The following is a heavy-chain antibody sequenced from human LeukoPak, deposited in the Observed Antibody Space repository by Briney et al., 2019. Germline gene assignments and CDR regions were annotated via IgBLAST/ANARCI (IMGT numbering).Heavy chain of an antibody. J-gene: IGHJ4*02. V-gene: IGHV3-74*01. CDR3: ARRDNYDY. CDR2: INSDGSST. Sequence: PGGALGLSCAASGFTLSGDLMHWGRQAPGKGLVWVSRINSDGSSTSYADSVKGRFTISRDNAKNTLYLQMNSLRAEDTAVYYCARRDNYDYWGQGTLVTVSS. D-gene: IGHD2-15*01. CDR1: GFTLSGDL.